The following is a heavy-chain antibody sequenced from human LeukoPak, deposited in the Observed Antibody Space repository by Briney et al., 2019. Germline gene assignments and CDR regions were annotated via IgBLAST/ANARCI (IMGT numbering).Heavy chain of an antibody. CDR3: ASGDIAVAGRNYFDY. J-gene: IGHJ4*02. V-gene: IGHV4-59*01. Sequence: SETLSLTCTVAGGSISSYYWSWIRQPPGKGLEWIGYIYYSESTNYNRSLKSRVTISVDTSKNQFSLKLSSVTAADTAVYYCASGDIAVAGRNYFDYWGQGTLVTVSS. CDR2: IYYSEST. D-gene: IGHD6-19*01. CDR1: GGSISSYY.